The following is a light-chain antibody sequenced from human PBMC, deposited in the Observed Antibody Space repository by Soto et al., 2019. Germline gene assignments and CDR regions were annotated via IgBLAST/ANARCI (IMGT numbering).Light chain of an antibody. CDR1: QSVSSN. Sequence: EEVMTQSPATLSVSPGERASLSCRASQSVSSNLAWYQQKPGQAPRLLIYGASSRATDIPGRFSGSGSGTEFTLTISSLQSEDFAVYYCQQYDNWPITFGQGTRLEIK. J-gene: IGKJ5*01. CDR3: QQYDNWPIT. V-gene: IGKV3-15*01. CDR2: GAS.